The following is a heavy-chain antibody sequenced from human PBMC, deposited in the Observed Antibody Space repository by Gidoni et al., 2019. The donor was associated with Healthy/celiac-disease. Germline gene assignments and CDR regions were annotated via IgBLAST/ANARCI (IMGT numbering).Heavy chain of an antibody. D-gene: IGHD5-18*01. Sequence: QISLKESGPTLVKRRETLTLTCTFSWFSRSTSGVGVGWFRQPPGKDLEWLALIYWDDAKRYSPSLKSRITLTNDTSKNQVVLTMTNIDPVDIATYYCAHLVEMVTSYYFDYWGQGTLVTVSS. V-gene: IGHV2-5*02. CDR3: AHLVEMVTSYYFDY. CDR1: WFSRSTSGVG. J-gene: IGHJ4*02. CDR2: IYWDDAK.